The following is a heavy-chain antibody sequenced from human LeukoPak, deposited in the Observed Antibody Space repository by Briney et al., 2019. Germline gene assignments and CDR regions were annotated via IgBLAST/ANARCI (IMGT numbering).Heavy chain of an antibody. D-gene: IGHD1-26*01. CDR3: ARDKGGSY. CDR1: GFTFSSYA. Sequence: GRSLRLSCAASGFTFSSYAMHWVRQAPGKGLEWVAVISYDGSNKYYADSVKGRFTISRDNSKNTLYLQMNSLRAEDTAVYYCARDKGGSYWGQGTMVTVSS. V-gene: IGHV3-30-3*01. CDR2: ISYDGSNK. J-gene: IGHJ3*01.